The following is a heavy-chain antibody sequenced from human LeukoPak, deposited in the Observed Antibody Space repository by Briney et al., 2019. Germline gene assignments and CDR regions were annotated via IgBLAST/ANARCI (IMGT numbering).Heavy chain of an antibody. J-gene: IGHJ2*01. D-gene: IGHD2-21*02. V-gene: IGHV5-51*01. CDR3: ARHRIDCGLGGYFDL. CDR1: GYSFTSYW. CDR2: IYPGDSDT. Sequence: GESLKISCKGSGYSFTSYWIGWVRQMPGKGLEWMGIIYPGDSDTRYSPSFQGQVTISADKSISTAYLQWSSLKASDTAMYYCARHRIDCGLGGYFDLWGRGTLVTVSS.